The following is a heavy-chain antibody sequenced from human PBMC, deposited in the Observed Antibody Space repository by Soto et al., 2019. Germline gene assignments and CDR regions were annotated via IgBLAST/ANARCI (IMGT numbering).Heavy chain of an antibody. J-gene: IGHJ5*02. CDR1: RAFINSGGFY. Sequence: QVQLQESGPGLVKPTQTLSLTCSVSRAFINSGGFYYSWIRQPPGKGLEWLGYIFHSGSTLYNPSLGGRLXLXAXXSRNQLSLYLTSVTAADTAVYYCVRGGIAGHWFDPWGQGILVTVSS. CDR2: IFHSGST. CDR3: VRGGIAGHWFDP. D-gene: IGHD2-15*01. V-gene: IGHV4-30-4*01.